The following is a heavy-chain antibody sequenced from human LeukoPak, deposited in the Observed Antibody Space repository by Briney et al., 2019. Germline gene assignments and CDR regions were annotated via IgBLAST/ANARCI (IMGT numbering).Heavy chain of an antibody. D-gene: IGHD5-24*01. CDR1: GGSISSYY. J-gene: IGHJ4*02. V-gene: IGHV4-59*01. Sequence: PSETLSLTCTVSGGSISSYYWSWIRQPPGKGLEWIGYIYYSGSTNYNPSLKSRVTISVDTSKNQFSLKLSSVTAADTAVYYCARGGDGYLGYDYGGQGTLATVSS. CDR2: IYYSGST. CDR3: ARGGDGYLGYDY.